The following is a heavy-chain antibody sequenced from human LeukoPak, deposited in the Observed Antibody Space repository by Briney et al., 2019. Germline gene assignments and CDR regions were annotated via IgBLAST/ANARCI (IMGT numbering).Heavy chain of an antibody. CDR1: GFTFDDYG. J-gene: IGHJ3*02. D-gene: IGHD3-3*01. CDR3: AGVGNSIFGTAMDAFDI. V-gene: IGHV3-20*04. Sequence: TGGSLRLSCAASGFTFDDYGMSWVRQVPGKGLEWVSFINWNGDSRGYVDSVKGRFTVSRDKATKSLYLEMNSLRDEDTAFFYCAGVGNSIFGTAMDAFDIWSQGTLVTVSS. CDR2: INWNGDSR.